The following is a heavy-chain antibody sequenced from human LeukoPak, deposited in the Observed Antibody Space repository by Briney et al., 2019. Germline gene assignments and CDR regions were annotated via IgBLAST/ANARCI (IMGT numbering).Heavy chain of an antibody. Sequence: PGGSLRLSCAASGFTFSNYGMHWVRQAPGRGLEWVAIIWYDGSNKYYADSVKGRFTVSRDNSKNTLYLHMNSLRAEDTAVYYCARDRSTANGHCAGDNCYADLGRGQGTLVTVSS. CDR2: IWYDGSNK. D-gene: IGHD2-21*02. V-gene: IGHV3-33*01. J-gene: IGHJ4*02. CDR1: GFTFSNYG. CDR3: ARDRSTANGHCAGDNCYADLG.